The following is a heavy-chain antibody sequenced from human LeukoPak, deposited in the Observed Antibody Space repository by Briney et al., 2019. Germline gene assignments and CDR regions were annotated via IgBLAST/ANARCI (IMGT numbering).Heavy chain of an antibody. CDR2: ISYDGNNK. V-gene: IGHV3-30*18. J-gene: IGHJ5*02. D-gene: IGHD1-26*01. CDR1: GFTLSNYG. CDR3: AKGESEHSGNYLDNWFDP. Sequence: GRSLRLSCAASGFTLSNYGMHWVRQAPGKGLERVTVISYDGNNKYYADSVKGRFTVSRDNSKHTLYLQMNSLRAEDTAVYYCAKGESEHSGNYLDNWFDPWGLETLVTVSS.